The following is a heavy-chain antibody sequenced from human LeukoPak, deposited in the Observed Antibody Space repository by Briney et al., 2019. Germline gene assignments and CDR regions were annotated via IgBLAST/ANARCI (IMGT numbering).Heavy chain of an antibody. J-gene: IGHJ4*02. Sequence: SETLSLTCTVSGGSISSSCYYWGWIRQPPGKGLEWIGSIYYSGSTYYNPSLKSRVTISVDTSKNQFSLKLSSVTAADTAVYYCADENSSSWGLFDYWGQGTLVTVSS. CDR3: ADENSSSWGLFDY. CDR1: GGSISSSCYY. CDR2: IYYSGST. D-gene: IGHD6-13*01. V-gene: IGHV4-39*01.